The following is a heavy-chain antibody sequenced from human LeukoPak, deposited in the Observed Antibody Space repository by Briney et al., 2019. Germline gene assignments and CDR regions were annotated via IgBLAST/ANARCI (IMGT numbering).Heavy chain of an antibody. CDR2: FYDGGAT. Sequence: GGSLRLSCAVSGFSVTNNYMSWVRQAPGKGLEWVSVFYDGGATYYADSMKGRFTISRDNSENTLYLQMNTLRAEDTAVYYCARDRNSPAKYYFDYWGQGTLVTVSS. CDR1: GFSVTNNY. D-gene: IGHD1-14*01. V-gene: IGHV3-53*05. J-gene: IGHJ4*02. CDR3: ARDRNSPAKYYFDY.